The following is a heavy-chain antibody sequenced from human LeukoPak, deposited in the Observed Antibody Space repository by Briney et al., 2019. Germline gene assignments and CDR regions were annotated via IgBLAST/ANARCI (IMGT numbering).Heavy chain of an antibody. D-gene: IGHD1-26*01. CDR3: ARELKVGNTGYYFDY. CDR2: IYSSGST. Sequence: SETLSLTCTVSGGSISRGTYYWSWIRQPAGKGLEWIGRIYSSGSTSYNPSLESRVTISLDTSKNQFSLNLNSVPAADTAVYYCARELKVGNTGYYFDYWGQGTLVTVSS. V-gene: IGHV4-61*10. J-gene: IGHJ4*02. CDR1: GGSISRGTYY.